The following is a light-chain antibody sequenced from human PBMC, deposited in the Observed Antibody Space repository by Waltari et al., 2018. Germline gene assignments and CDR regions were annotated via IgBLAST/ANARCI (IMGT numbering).Light chain of an antibody. Sequence: QSVLTQPPSVSAAPGQKVTISCSGSNPNIGTNYVSWYQQLPGTAPKVLIYENNKRPSGIPDRFSASKSGTSTTLDITGLQAGDEADYHCGTWDSSLSAHVFGTGTRVTVL. CDR1: NPNIGTNY. CDR2: ENN. CDR3: GTWDSSLSAHV. V-gene: IGLV1-51*01. J-gene: IGLJ1*01.